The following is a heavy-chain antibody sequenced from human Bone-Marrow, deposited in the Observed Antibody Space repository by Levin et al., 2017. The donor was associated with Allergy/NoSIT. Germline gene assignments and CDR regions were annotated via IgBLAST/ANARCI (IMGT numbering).Heavy chain of an antibody. D-gene: IGHD3-10*01. Sequence: GGSLRLSCAASGFTFSSYAMTWVRRAPGRGLEWVSSISSGGGSTFYADSVKGRFTISRDNSRNTLYLQMNSLRAEDTAVYYCATTKWFGEQYDYWGHGTLVTVSS. CDR1: GFTFSSYA. J-gene: IGHJ4*01. CDR3: ATTKWFGEQYDY. V-gene: IGHV3-23*01. CDR2: ISSGGGST.